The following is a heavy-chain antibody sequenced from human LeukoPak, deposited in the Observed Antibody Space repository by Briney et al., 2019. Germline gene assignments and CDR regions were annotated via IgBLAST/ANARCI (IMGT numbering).Heavy chain of an antibody. CDR2: LSSSGSTI. D-gene: IGHD4-17*01. V-gene: IGHV3-48*03. J-gene: IGHJ4*02. Sequence: GGSLRLSCAASGFTFSSYEMNWVRQAPGKGLEWVSYLSSSGSTIYYADSVKGRFTISRDNAKHSLYLQMNSLRAEDTAVYYCARLSTVTTFDYWGQGTLVTVSS. CDR1: GFTFSSYE. CDR3: ARLSTVTTFDY.